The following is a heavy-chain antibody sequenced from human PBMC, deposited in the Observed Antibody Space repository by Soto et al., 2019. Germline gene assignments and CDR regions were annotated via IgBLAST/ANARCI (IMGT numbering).Heavy chain of an antibody. CDR3: ARDLSDAFPM. V-gene: IGHV3-30*01. Sequence: QVHLVESGGGVVQPGRSLRLSCAASGFSFSSYTMHWVRQAPGKGLEWVALILHDGSNKYHADSVKGRFTISRDESKNTLYLQMNSLRVEDTAVYYCARDLSDAFPMWGQGTMVTVSS. D-gene: IGHD3-16*02. CDR1: GFSFSSYT. J-gene: IGHJ3*02. CDR2: ILHDGSNK.